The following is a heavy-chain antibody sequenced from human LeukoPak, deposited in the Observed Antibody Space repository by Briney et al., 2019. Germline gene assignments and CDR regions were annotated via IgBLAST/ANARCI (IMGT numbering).Heavy chain of an antibody. J-gene: IGHJ4*02. CDR2: ISAYNGNT. CDR1: GYTFTSYG. V-gene: IGHV1-18*01. CDR3: ARGPTMYSSGWYGDY. Sequence: ASGKVSCKASGYTFTSYGISWVRQAPGQGLEWMGWISAYNGNTNYAQKLQGRVTMTTDTSTSTAYMELRSLRSDDTAVYYCARGPTMYSSGWYGDYWGQGTLVTVSS. D-gene: IGHD6-19*01.